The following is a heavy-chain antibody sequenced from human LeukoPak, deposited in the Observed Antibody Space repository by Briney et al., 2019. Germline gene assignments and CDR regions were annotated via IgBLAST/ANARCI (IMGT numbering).Heavy chain of an antibody. Sequence: QTLTLTGAISGDSLSSSSVAWNWNGQSPSRGLEWLGRTYYRSKWYNDYAVSVKSRITIIPDTSKNPFSLQLSSVTPEDTAVYYCARGVSDIWGQGTMVTVSS. CDR2: TYYRSKWYN. CDR1: GDSLSSSSVA. CDR3: ARGVSDI. V-gene: IGHV6-1*01. J-gene: IGHJ3*02.